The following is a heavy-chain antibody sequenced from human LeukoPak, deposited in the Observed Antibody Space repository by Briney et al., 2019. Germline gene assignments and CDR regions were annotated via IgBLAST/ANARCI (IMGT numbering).Heavy chain of an antibody. D-gene: IGHD3-22*01. CDR2: IYHSGCT. CDR3: ARRYTSGYYDAFDM. CDR1: GGSITSDTYS. J-gene: IGHJ3*02. Sequence: SETLSLTCAVSGGSITSDTYSWSWIRQPPGKGLECIGYIYHSGCTDYNPSLKSRVTLSVDRSKNQFSLKVDSVTAADTAMYYCARRYTSGYYDAFDMWGQGTMVTVSS. V-gene: IGHV4-30-2*01.